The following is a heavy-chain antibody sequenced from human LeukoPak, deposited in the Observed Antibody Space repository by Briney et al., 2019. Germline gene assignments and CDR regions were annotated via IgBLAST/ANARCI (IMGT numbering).Heavy chain of an antibody. Sequence: GGSPRLSCAASGFTFSSYAMSWVRQAPGKGLEWVSALSGSGGSTYYADSVKGRFTISRDNSKNTLYLQMNSLRAEDTAVYYCAKDRVAVADSYYFDYWGQGTLVTVSS. D-gene: IGHD6-19*01. V-gene: IGHV3-23*01. CDR3: AKDRVAVADSYYFDY. CDR2: LSGSGGST. CDR1: GFTFSSYA. J-gene: IGHJ4*02.